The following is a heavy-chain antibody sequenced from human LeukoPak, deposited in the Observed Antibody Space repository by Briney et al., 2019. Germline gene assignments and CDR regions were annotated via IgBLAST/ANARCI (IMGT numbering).Heavy chain of an antibody. CDR3: ARTLSLDGYNHFDF. CDR1: GYTFTGYY. V-gene: IGHV1-2*02. Sequence: ASVKVSCKASGYTFTGYYMHWVRQAPGQGLEWMGWINPNSGGANYAQKFQGRVTMTRDTSISTAYMELNRLRSDDTAVYYCARTLSLDGYNHFDFWGQGTLVTVSS. D-gene: IGHD5-24*01. J-gene: IGHJ4*02. CDR2: INPNSGGA.